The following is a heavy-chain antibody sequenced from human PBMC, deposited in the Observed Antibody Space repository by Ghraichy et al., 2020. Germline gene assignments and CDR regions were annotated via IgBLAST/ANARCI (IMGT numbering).Heavy chain of an antibody. Sequence: GGSLRLSCAASGLRISGYAMHWVRQAQGKGLEWVASISHDGRDRYGDSVKGRFIISRDDSHKTVDLQMNTLRPDDTALYFCARVAYGVNLGSGFDNWGQGTLVTVSS. V-gene: IGHV3-30-3*01. D-gene: IGHD2-8*01. J-gene: IGHJ4*02. CDR3: ARVAYGVNLGSGFDN. CDR1: GLRISGYA. CDR2: ISHDGRD.